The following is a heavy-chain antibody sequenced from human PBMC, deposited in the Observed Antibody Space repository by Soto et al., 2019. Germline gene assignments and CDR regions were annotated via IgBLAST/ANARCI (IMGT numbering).Heavy chain of an antibody. J-gene: IGHJ4*02. Sequence: EGQLVESGGDLVQPGGSLRLSCVASGFTFNTYWMSWVRQAPGKGLEWVANIKEDGSDKYYVDSVKGRFTISRDNAKNLLYLQMSSLGSGDTAMYYCARFTRGSSGDYWGQGTLDTGSS. CDR3: ARFTRGSSGDY. V-gene: IGHV3-7*01. CDR1: GFTFNTYW. CDR2: IKEDGSDK. D-gene: IGHD6-25*01.